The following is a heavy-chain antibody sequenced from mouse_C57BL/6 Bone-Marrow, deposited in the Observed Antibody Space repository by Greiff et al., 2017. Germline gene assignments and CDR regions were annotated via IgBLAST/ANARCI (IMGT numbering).Heavy chain of an antibody. D-gene: IGHD3-2*01. CDR3: ARGETATFAD. J-gene: IGHJ3*01. CDR2: ISDGGSYT. CDR1: GFTFSSYA. V-gene: IGHV5-4*03. Sequence: DVKLVESGGGLVKPGGSLKLSCAASGFTFSSYAMSWVRQTPEKRLEWVATISDGGSYTYYPDNVKGRFTISRDNAKNNLYLQMSHLKSEDTAMYYCARGETATFADWGQGTLVTVSA.